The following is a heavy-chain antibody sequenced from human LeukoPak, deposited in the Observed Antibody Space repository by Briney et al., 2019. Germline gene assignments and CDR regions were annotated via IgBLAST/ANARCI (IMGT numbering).Heavy chain of an antibody. CDR2: IYWDDDE. CDR1: GFSLSTSGMC. J-gene: IGHJ4*02. V-gene: IGHV2-5*08. CDR3: AHRENRFDY. Sequence: SGPALVKPTQTLTLTCTFSGFSLSTSGMCVSWIRQPPGKALEWLALIYWDDDERYSPSLKSRLTVTKDTSKNQVVLTMTNMDPVDTATYYCAHRENRFDYWGQGTLVTVSS.